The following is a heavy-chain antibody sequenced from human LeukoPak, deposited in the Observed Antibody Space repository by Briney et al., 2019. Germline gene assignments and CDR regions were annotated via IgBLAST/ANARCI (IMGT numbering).Heavy chain of an antibody. CDR3: ARSYLWELLGVAFDL. CDR2: IYTSGST. D-gene: IGHD1-26*01. V-gene: IGHV4-61*02. Sequence: SQTLSLTCTVSGGSINSDSYYWSWIRQPAGKGLEWIGRIYTSGSTNYNPSLKSRVTISVDTSKNQFSLKLSSVTAADTAVYYCARSYLWELLGVAFDLWGQGTMVTVSS. CDR1: GGSINSDSYY. J-gene: IGHJ3*01.